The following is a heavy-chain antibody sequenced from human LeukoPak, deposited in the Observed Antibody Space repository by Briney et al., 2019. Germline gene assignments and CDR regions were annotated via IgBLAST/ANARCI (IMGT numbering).Heavy chain of an antibody. CDR3: ARDRGYSYGTNYFDY. Sequence: GGSLRLSCVASGFTFSDYSMNWVRQAPGKGLEWVSSISSSSNYIYYADSVKGRFTISRDNAKNSLYLQMNSLRAEDTAVYYCARDRGYSYGTNYFDYWAREPWSPSPQ. CDR2: ISSSSNYI. J-gene: IGHJ4*02. V-gene: IGHV3-21*01. CDR1: GFTFSDYS. D-gene: IGHD5-18*01.